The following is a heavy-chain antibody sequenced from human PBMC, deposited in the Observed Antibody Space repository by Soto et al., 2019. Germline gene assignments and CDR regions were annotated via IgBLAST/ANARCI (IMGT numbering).Heavy chain of an antibody. CDR3: ARERITMVRGVILYAFDI. D-gene: IGHD3-10*01. V-gene: IGHV4-34*01. J-gene: IGHJ3*02. Sequence: SETLSLTCAVYGGSFSGYYWSWIRQPPGKGLEWIGEINHSGSTNYNPSLKSRVTISVDTSKNQFSLKLSSVTAADTAVYYCARERITMVRGVILYAFDIWGQGTMVTVSS. CDR2: INHSGST. CDR1: GGSFSGYY.